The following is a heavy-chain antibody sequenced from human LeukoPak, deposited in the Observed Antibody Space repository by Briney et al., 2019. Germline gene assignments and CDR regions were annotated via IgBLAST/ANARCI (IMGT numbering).Heavy chain of an antibody. J-gene: IGHJ4*02. CDR3: ARADYGDYLDYFDY. D-gene: IGHD4-17*01. V-gene: IGHV4-59*01. CDR1: GGSISSYY. CDR2: IYYSGST. Sequence: SETLSLTCTVSGGSISSYYWSWIRQPPGKGLEWIGHIYYSGSTNYNPSLKSRVTISVDTSKNQFSLKLSSVTAADTAVYYCARADYGDYLDYFDYWGQGTLVTVSS.